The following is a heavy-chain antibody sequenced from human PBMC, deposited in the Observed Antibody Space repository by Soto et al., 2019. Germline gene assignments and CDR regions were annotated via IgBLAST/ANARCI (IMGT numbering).Heavy chain of an antibody. D-gene: IGHD3-16*01. Sequence: ASVKVSCKASGYTFTSYDINWVRQATGQGLEWMGWMNPNSGNTGYAQKFQGRVTMTRNTSIGTAYMELSSLRSEDTAVYYWGGGRGVGGVKYYYYYRAVGGKGTTVPVSS. V-gene: IGHV1-8*01. CDR2: MNPNSGNT. J-gene: IGHJ6*03. CDR1: GYTFTSYD. CDR3: GGGRGVGGVKYYYYYRAV.